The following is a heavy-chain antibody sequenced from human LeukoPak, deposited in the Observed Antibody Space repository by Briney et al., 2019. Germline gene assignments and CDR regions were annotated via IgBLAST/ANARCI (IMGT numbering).Heavy chain of an antibody. V-gene: IGHV5-51*01. CDR1: GFSFPNYW. CDR2: IYPEDSDT. J-gene: IGHJ3*02. D-gene: IGHD3-10*01. CDR3: ARETFGGTAFDI. Sequence: GESLKISCKGSGFSFPNYWIGWVRQMPGKGLEWMGIIYPEDSDTRYSPSFQGHVTMSADTSIMTAYLHWSSLEASDTAMYYCARETFGGTAFDIWGQGTMVTVSS.